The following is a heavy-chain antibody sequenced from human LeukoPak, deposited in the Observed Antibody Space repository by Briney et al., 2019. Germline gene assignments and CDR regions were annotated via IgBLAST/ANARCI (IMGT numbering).Heavy chain of an antibody. D-gene: IGHD2-2*01. V-gene: IGHV1-2*02. J-gene: IGHJ5*02. CDR3: ARGDDIVVVPAASRADWFDP. CDR1: GYTFTGYY. Sequence: ASVKASCKASGYTFTGYYMHWVRQAPGQGLEWMGWINPNSGGTNYAQKFQGRVTMTRDTSISTAYMELSRLRSDDTAVYYCARGDDIVVVPAASRADWFDPWGQGTLVTVSS. CDR2: INPNSGGT.